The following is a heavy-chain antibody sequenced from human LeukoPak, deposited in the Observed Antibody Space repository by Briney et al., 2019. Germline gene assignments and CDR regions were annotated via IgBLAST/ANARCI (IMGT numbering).Heavy chain of an antibody. CDR2: ISGSGGST. Sequence: GGSLRLSCAASGFTFSSYAMSWVRQAPGKGLEWVSAISGSGGSTYYADSVKGRFTISRDNSKNTLYLPMNSLRAEDTAVYYCAKDNYYDSSGYLDYWGQGTLVTVSS. V-gene: IGHV3-23*01. D-gene: IGHD3-22*01. J-gene: IGHJ4*02. CDR1: GFTFSSYA. CDR3: AKDNYYDSSGYLDY.